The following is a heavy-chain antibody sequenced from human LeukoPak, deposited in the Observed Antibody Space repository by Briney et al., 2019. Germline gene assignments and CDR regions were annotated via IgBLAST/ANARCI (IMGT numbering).Heavy chain of an antibody. CDR2: IRFNGN. V-gene: IGHV3-30*02. Sequence: PGGSLRLSCAASGFTFSNYAIHWVRQAPGKGLEWVASIRFNGNFYANYVKGRFTISRDNSKSTVSLQMDTLRTEDTALYYCARENWDFDFWGQGTLVTVSP. D-gene: IGHD7-27*01. CDR3: ARENWDFDF. CDR1: GFTFSNYA. J-gene: IGHJ4*02.